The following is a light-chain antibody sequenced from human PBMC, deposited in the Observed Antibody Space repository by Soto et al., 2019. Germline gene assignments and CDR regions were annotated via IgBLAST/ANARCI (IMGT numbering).Light chain of an antibody. V-gene: IGLV2-14*01. J-gene: IGLJ2*01. CDR3: SSYASSSTVL. CDR2: EVS. CDR1: SSDVGGFNY. Sequence: QSALTQPASVSGSPGQSITISCTGTSSDVGGFNYVSWYQQHPGKAPKLIIYEVSNRPSGVSNRFPGSKSGNTASLTISGLQAEDEADYYCSSYASSSTVLFGGGTKLTVL.